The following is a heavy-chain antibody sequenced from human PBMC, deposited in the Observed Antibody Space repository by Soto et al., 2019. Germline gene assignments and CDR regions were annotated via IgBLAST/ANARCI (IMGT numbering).Heavy chain of an antibody. Sequence: ASETLSLTCTVSCGSIRSSSSYWGWVRQPPGKGLEWSGSINYSGSTYYNPSLKSRITISVDTSKNQFSLKLSSVTAADTAVYFCAKTGFWSGYRVADYWGQGTLVTVSS. V-gene: IGHV4-39*01. CDR2: INYSGST. CDR1: CGSIRSSSSY. J-gene: IGHJ4*02. D-gene: IGHD3-3*01. CDR3: AKTGFWSGYRVADY.